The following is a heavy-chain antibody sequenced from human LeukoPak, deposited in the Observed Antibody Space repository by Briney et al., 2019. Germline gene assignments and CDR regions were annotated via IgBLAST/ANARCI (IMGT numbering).Heavy chain of an antibody. Sequence: GASVKVSCKASGYTFTNYAMNWVRQAPGQGLEWMGWINTNTGNPTYAQGFTGRFVFSLDTSVSTAYLQISSLEAEDTAVYYRARWDHDSGGYALYYFDYWGQGTLVTVSS. CDR1: GYTFTNYA. J-gene: IGHJ4*02. CDR2: INTNTGNP. CDR3: ARWDHDSGGYALYYFDY. D-gene: IGHD3-22*01. V-gene: IGHV7-4-1*02.